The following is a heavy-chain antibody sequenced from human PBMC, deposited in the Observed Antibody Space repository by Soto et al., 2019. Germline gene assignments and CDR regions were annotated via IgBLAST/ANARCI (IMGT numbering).Heavy chain of an antibody. V-gene: IGHV4-59*01. CDR2: IYDSGTT. D-gene: IGHD3-10*01. CDR3: ARSFTYGAQRFDY. J-gene: IGHJ4*02. Sequence: SETLSLTCSVSGDSMSTYYWTWIRQPPGKGLGWIGYIYDSGTTNYNPSLKSRVAISVDTSKNQFSLKLSSVTAADTAIYYCARSFTYGAQRFDYWGQGALVTVSS. CDR1: GDSMSTYY.